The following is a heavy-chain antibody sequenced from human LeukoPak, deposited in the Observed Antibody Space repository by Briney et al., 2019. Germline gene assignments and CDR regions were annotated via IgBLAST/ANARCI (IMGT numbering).Heavy chain of an antibody. V-gene: IGHV3-15*01. D-gene: IGHD3-10*01. CDR3: TTPYYYGSGSYYG. CDR2: IRSKSDGGTT. CDR1: GSTFNNAW. Sequence: PGGSLRLSCAASGSTFNNAWMSWVRQAPGKGLEWVGHIRSKSDGGTTDYTAPVKGRFTISRDDSKNTLYLQMNSLKTEDTAVYYCTTPYYYGSGSYYGWGQGTLVTVSS. J-gene: IGHJ4*02.